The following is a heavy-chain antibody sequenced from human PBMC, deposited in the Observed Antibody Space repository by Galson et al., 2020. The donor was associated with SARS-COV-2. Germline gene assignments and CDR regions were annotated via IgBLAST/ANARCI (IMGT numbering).Heavy chain of an antibody. J-gene: IGHJ4*02. CDR1: GFSFSSYA. V-gene: IGHV3-23*01. Sequence: GGSLRLSCAASGFSFSSYAMTWVRQAPGKGLEWVSTLSSSSVGTYYADSVKGRFTISRDNSKNTLYLQLNTLRAEDTAVYFCARVDYDSSGYLGLDSWGQGTLVTVSS. CDR3: ARVDYDSSGYLGLDS. CDR2: LSSSSVGT. D-gene: IGHD3-22*01.